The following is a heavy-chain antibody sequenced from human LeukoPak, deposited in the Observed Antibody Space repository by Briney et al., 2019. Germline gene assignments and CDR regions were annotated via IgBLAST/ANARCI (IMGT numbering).Heavy chain of an antibody. J-gene: IGHJ4*02. CDR1: GFTFSDYY. CDR3: ARGEGPDDYVWGSYRRGVYFDY. Sequence: PGGSLRLSCAASGFTFSDYYMSWIRQAPGKGLEWVSYISSSSYTNYADSVKGRFTISRDNAKNSLYLQMNSLRAEDTAVYYCARGEGPDDYVWGSYRRGVYFDYWGQGTLVTVSS. V-gene: IGHV3-11*05. CDR2: ISSSSYT. D-gene: IGHD3-16*02.